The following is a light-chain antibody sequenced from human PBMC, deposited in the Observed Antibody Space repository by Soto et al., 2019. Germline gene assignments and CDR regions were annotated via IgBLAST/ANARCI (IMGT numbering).Light chain of an antibody. CDR2: EVS. Sequence: QSVLTRPASVSGSLGQSISISCTGTSSDIGSYNLVSWYQQYPGKAPKLMILEVSERPSGVSNRFSGSKSGDTASLTISGLQAEDEADYYCCSYAGSGKVVFGGGTKLTVL. V-gene: IGLV2-23*02. CDR1: SSDIGSYNL. J-gene: IGLJ3*02. CDR3: CSYAGSGKVV.